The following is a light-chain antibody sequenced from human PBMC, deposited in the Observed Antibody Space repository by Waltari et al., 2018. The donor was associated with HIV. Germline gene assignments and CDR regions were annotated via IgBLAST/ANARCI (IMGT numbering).Light chain of an antibody. CDR1: SSDVGGYKY. Sequence: QSALTQPPSASRSPGQSVTISCTGTSSDVGGYKYVSWYQQHPGKAPKLMIYDVSKRPAGVPDRFSGSKSGNTASLTVSGLQAEDEADYYCSSYAGSNNWVVFGGGTKLTGL. J-gene: IGLJ2*01. V-gene: IGLV2-8*02. CDR2: DVS. CDR3: SSYAGSNNWVV.